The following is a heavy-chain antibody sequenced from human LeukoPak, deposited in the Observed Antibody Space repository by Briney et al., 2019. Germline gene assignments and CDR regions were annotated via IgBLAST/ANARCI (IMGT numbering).Heavy chain of an antibody. J-gene: IGHJ5*02. CDR2: TSYSGST. V-gene: IGHV4-59*01. CDR3: AREGTAGTNLNWFDP. D-gene: IGHD1-1*01. Sequence: SETLSLTCIVSGGSISSYYWSWIRQPPGKGLEWIGYTSYSGSTNFNPSLKSRVTISVDTSKNQFSLKLSSVTAADTAVYYCAREGTAGTNLNWFDPWGQGTLVTVSS. CDR1: GGSISSYY.